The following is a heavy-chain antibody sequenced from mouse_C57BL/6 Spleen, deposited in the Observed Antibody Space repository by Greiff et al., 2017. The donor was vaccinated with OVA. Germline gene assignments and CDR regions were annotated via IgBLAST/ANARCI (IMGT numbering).Heavy chain of an antibody. Sequence: VQLQQSGAELVKPGASVKLSCTASGFNIKDYYMPWVKQRTEQGLEWIGRIDPEDGETKYAPKFQAKATITADTSSNTAYLQLSSLTSEDTAVYYCARGGSSDYWGQGTTLTVSS. CDR1: GFNIKDYY. CDR3: ARGGSSDY. CDR2: IDPEDGET. J-gene: IGHJ2*01. V-gene: IGHV14-2*01.